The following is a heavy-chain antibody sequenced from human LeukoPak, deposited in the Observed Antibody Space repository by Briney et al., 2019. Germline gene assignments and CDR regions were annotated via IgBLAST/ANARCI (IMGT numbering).Heavy chain of an antibody. V-gene: IGHV1-18*01. CDR1: GDTFTTYP. J-gene: IGHJ4*02. Sequence: ASVRVSSEPSGDTFTTYPINCGPQAPGQGRECRGWITTYKGDTNYTQNLQGRVTMTADTSTSTAYMELRSLRYDDTGVYYCAFLSYCTSVTCYYLDYWGQGTLVTVSS. CDR3: AFLSYCTSVTCYYLDY. CDR2: ITTYKGDT. D-gene: IGHD2-8*01.